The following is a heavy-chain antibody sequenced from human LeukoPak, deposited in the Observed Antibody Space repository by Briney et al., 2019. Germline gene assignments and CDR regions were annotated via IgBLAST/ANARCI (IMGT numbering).Heavy chain of an antibody. V-gene: IGHV3-23*01. CDR2: ISGSGGST. Sequence: GGSLRPSCAASGFTFSSYAMSWVRQAPGKGLEWVSAISGSGGSTYYADSVKGRFTISRDNSKNTLYLQMNSLRAEDTAVYYCAKQGSYDFWSGYYLPYYYYGMDVRGQGTTVTVSS. CDR1: GFTFSSYA. CDR3: AKQGSYDFWSGYYLPYYYYGMDV. D-gene: IGHD3-3*01. J-gene: IGHJ6*02.